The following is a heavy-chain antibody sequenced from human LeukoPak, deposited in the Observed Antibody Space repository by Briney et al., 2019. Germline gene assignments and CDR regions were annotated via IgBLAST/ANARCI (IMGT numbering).Heavy chain of an antibody. CDR1: GFTFSSYG. CDR3: ARDVVGATTLAFDI. V-gene: IGHV3-30*02. D-gene: IGHD1-26*01. CDR2: IRYDGSNK. J-gene: IGHJ3*02. Sequence: GGSLRLSCAASGFTFSSYGMHWVRQAPGKGLEWVAFIRYDGSNKYYADSVKGRFTISRDNSKNTLYLQMNSLRAEDTAVYYCARDVVGATTLAFDIWGQGTMVTVSS.